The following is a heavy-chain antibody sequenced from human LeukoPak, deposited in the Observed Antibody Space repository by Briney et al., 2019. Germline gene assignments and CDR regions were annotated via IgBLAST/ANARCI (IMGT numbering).Heavy chain of an antibody. CDR3: ARGQVTAVTRLASFDI. J-gene: IGHJ3*02. CDR2: ISSSGSTI. CDR1: GFTFSSYE. Sequence: GGSLRLSCAASGFTFSSYEMNWVRQAPGKGLEWVSYISSSGSTIYYADSVKGRFTISRDNAKNSLYLQMNSLRAEDTAVYYCARGQVTAVTRLASFDIWGQGTMVVVSS. V-gene: IGHV3-48*03. D-gene: IGHD4-17*01.